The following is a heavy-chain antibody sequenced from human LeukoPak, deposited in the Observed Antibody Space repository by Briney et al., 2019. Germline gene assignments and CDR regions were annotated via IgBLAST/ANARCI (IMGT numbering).Heavy chain of an antibody. V-gene: IGHV3-30*01. CDR1: GFTFSSYA. CDR2: ISYDGSNK. J-gene: IGHJ4*02. CDR3: ARDIIPSD. Sequence: PGRSLRLSCAASGFTFSSYAMHWVRQAPGKGLEWVAVISYDGSNKYYADSVKGRFTISRDNSKNTLYLQMNSLRAEDAAVYYCARDIIPSDWGQGTLVTVSS.